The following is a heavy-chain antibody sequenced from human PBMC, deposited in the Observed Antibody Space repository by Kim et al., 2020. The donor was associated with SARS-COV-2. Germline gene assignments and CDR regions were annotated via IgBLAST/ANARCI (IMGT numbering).Heavy chain of an antibody. CDR3: ASSSGSSLYFDY. D-gene: IGHD1-26*01. J-gene: IGHJ4*02. Sequence: SETLSLTCTVSGYSISSGYYWGWIRQPPGKGLEWIGSIYHSGSTYYNPSLKSRVTISVDTSKNQFSLKLSSVTAADTAVYYCASSSGSSLYFDYWGQGTLVTVSS. CDR2: IYHSGST. CDR1: GYSISSGYY. V-gene: IGHV4-38-2*02.